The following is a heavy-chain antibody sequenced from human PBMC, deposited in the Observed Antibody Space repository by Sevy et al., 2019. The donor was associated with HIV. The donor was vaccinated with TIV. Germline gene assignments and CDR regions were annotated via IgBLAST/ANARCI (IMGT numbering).Heavy chain of an antibody. V-gene: IGHV4-59*08. CDR1: TGSITSYW. Sequence: SETLSLTCTVSTGSITSYWWTWIRQPPGKGREWIANIHHNGNTNYNHSLKSRVTISVDTSKSQSSLRLRYVTAADTAMYYCAGETAWGRDYSWGQGTRVTVSS. J-gene: IGHJ4*02. CDR3: AGETAWGRDYS. CDR2: IHHNGNT. D-gene: IGHD1-1*01.